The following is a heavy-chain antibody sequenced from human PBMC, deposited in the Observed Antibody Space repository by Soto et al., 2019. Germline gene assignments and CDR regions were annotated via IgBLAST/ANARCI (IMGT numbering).Heavy chain of an antibody. CDR2: ISSSSYT. D-gene: IGHD6-6*01. J-gene: IGHJ4*02. CDR1: GFTFSDYY. CDR3: ARDPRLSIAEPYYFDY. V-gene: IGHV3-11*06. Sequence: QVQLVESGGGLVKPGGSLRLSCAASGFTFSDYYMSWIRQAPGKGLEWVSYISSSSYTNYADSVKGRFTISRDNAKKSLYLQMNSLRAEDTAVYYCARDPRLSIAEPYYFDYWGQGTLVTVSS.